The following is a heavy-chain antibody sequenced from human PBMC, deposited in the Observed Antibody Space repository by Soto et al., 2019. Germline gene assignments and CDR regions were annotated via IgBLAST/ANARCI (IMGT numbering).Heavy chain of an antibody. CDR3: ARCRDGYNWRFDP. V-gene: IGHV1-69*13. D-gene: IGHD5-12*01. CDR2: IIPIFGTA. CDR1: GGTFSSYA. J-gene: IGHJ5*02. Sequence: SVKVSCKASGGTFSSYAISWVRQAPGQGLEWMGGIIPIFGTANYAQKFQGRVTITADESTSTAYMELSSLRSEDTAVYYCARCRDGYNWRFDPWGQGTLVTVS.